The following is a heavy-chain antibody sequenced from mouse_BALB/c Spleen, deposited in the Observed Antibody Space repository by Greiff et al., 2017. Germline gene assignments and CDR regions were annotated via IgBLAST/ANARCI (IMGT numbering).Heavy chain of an antibody. D-gene: IGHD2-10*02. J-gene: IGHJ2*01. CDR3: AREVYGIYFDY. CDR1: GFTFSSFG. CDR2: ISSGSSTI. Sequence: EVQLVESGGGLVQPGGSRKLSCAASGFTFSSFGMHWVRQAPEKGLEWVAYISSGSSTIYYADTVKGRFTISRDNPKNTLFLQMTSLRSEDTAMYYCAREVYGIYFDYWGQGTTLTVSS. V-gene: IGHV5-17*02.